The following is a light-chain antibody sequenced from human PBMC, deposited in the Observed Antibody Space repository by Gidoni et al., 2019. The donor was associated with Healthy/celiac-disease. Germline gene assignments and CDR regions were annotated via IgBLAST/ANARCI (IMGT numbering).Light chain of an antibody. CDR1: KLGDKY. CDR3: QAWDSSSAE. Sequence: SYELTQPPAVSGSPGQTAGITCSGAKLGDKYACWYQQKQGQSPVLVIYQDSKRPSGIPERFSGSTSGNTATLTISGTQAMDEAGSYCQAWDSSSAEFGGGTKLTVL. J-gene: IGLJ2*01. V-gene: IGLV3-1*01. CDR2: QDS.